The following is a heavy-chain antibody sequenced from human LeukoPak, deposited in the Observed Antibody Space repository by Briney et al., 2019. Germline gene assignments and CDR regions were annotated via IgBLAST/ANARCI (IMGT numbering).Heavy chain of an antibody. D-gene: IGHD3-10*01. CDR1: GFTFSSYA. CDR3: AKDLHEVRGVIPNWFDP. Sequence: GGSLRLSCAASGFTFSSYAMSWVRQAPGKGLEWVSAISGSGGSTYYADSVKGRLTISRDNSKNTLFLQMNSLRAEDTAVYYCAKDLHEVRGVIPNWFDPWGQGTLVTVSS. V-gene: IGHV3-23*01. J-gene: IGHJ5*02. CDR2: ISGSGGST.